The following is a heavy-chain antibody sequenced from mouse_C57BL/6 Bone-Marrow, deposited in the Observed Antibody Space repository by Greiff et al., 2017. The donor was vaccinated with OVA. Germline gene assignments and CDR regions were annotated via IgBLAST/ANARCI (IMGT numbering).Heavy chain of an antibody. CDR1: GFTFSDYG. CDR2: ISSGSSTI. Sequence: EVKLVESGGGLVKPGGSLKLPCAASGFTFSDYGMHWVRQAPEKGLEWVAYISSGSSTIYYADTVKGRFTISRDNAKNTLFLQMTSLRSEDTAMYYCARTPITTVVATHWYFDVWGTGTTVTVSS. J-gene: IGHJ1*03. D-gene: IGHD1-1*01. CDR3: ARTPITTVVATHWYFDV. V-gene: IGHV5-17*01.